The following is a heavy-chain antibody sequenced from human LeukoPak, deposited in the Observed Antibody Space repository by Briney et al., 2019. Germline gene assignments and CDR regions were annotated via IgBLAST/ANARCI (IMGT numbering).Heavy chain of an antibody. J-gene: IGHJ3*02. CDR2: LYDSGST. CDR1: GGSISSSGYN. Sequence: SETLSLICTLPGGSISSSGYNWDWIRQPPGKGLEWIGNLYDSGSTYNNPSLKSRVTISVDTSINQFSLKLSSVTAADTAVYYCARHTRAGYSGYENAFDIWGQGTMVTVSS. V-gene: IGHV4-39*01. CDR3: ARHTRAGYSGYENAFDI. D-gene: IGHD5-12*01.